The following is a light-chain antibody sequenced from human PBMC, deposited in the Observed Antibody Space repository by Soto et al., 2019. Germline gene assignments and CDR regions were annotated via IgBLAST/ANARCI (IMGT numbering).Light chain of an antibody. CDR3: QQSYSTVWT. J-gene: IGKJ1*01. CDR2: TAS. Sequence: DIQMTQSPSSLSASVGDRVTITCRASQSIGGYLNWYQQKPGNAPKLLIYTASSLKSGVPSMFSGSGAGTDFTLTISSLQPEYFATYYCQQSYSTVWTFGQGTKVEIK. CDR1: QSIGGY. V-gene: IGKV1-39*01.